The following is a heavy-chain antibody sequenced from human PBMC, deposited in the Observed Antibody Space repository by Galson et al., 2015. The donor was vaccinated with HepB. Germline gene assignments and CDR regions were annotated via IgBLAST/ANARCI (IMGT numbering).Heavy chain of an antibody. CDR1: GGTFSSYA. V-gene: IGHV1-69*13. CDR2: IIPIFGIA. J-gene: IGHJ6*02. Sequence: SVKVSCQASGGTFSSYAISWVRQAPGQGLEWMGGIIPIFGIANYAQKFQGRVTITADESTSTAYMELSSLRSEDTAVYYCARGAMTTVVTLPFHYYYYGMDVWGQGTTVTVSS. D-gene: IGHD4-23*01. CDR3: ARGAMTTVVTLPFHYYYYGMDV.